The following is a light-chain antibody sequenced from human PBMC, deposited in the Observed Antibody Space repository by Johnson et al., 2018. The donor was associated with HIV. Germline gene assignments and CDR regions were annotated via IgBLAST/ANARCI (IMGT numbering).Light chain of an antibody. Sequence: QSVLTQPPSVSAAPGQKVTISCSGSSSNIGNNFVSWYQQLPGTAPKVLIYENNKRPSGIPDRFAGSKSGTSATLGITGLQTGDEADYYCGTWDTSLSAGVFGTGTKV. V-gene: IGLV1-51*02. J-gene: IGLJ1*01. CDR3: GTWDTSLSAGV. CDR1: SSNIGNNF. CDR2: ENN.